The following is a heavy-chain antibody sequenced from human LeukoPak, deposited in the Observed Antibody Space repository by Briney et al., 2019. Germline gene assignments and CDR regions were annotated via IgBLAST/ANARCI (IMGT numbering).Heavy chain of an antibody. V-gene: IGHV3-21*01. D-gene: IGHD1-26*01. J-gene: IGHJ2*01. Sequence: PGGSLRLSCAASGFTFSSYSMNWVRQAPGKGLEWVSSISSSSSYIYYADSVKGRFTISRDNAKNSLYLQMNSLRAEDTAVCYCARWGSYFPYWYSDLWGRGTLVTVSS. CDR1: GFTFSSYS. CDR3: ARWGSYFPYWYSDL. CDR2: ISSSSSYI.